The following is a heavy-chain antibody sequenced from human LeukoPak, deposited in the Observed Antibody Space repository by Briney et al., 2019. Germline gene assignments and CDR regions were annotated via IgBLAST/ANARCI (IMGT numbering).Heavy chain of an antibody. Sequence: TGGSLRLSCAASGFTFSDYYMSWIRQAPGKGLEWVSYISSSGSTIHYADSVKGRFTISRDNAKNSLYLQMNSLRAEDTAVYYCAGGGWLQLKNGDYFDYWGQGTLVTVSS. D-gene: IGHD5-24*01. CDR1: GFTFSDYY. CDR3: AGGGWLQLKNGDYFDY. CDR2: ISSSGSTI. J-gene: IGHJ4*02. V-gene: IGHV3-11*01.